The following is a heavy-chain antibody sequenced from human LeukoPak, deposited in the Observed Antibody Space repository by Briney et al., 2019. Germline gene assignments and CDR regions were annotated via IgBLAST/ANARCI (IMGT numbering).Heavy chain of an antibody. CDR2: IYPGDSDT. V-gene: IGHV5-51*01. J-gene: IGHJ3*02. CDR1: GYSFTGHW. CDR3: ARYGKSGTYSHGFDI. Sequence: GESLKISCEAFGYSFTGHWIGWVRQMPGRGLEFMGTIYPGDSDTRYSPSFEVRVTISADKSMHTASLQWSGLEASDTAMYYCARYGKSGTYSHGFDIWGQGTMVIVSS. D-gene: IGHD3-10*01.